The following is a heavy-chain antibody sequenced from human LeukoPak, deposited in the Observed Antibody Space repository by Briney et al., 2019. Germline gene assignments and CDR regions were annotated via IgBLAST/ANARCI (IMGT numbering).Heavy chain of an antibody. Sequence: PGGSLRLSCAASGFTFSSYWMSWVRQAPGKGLEWVANIKQDGSEKYYVDSVKGRFTISRDNAKNSLYLQMNSLRAEDTAVYYCAREPTRSGHDFFDYWGQGTLVTVSS. V-gene: IGHV3-7*01. J-gene: IGHJ4*02. CDR2: IKQDGSEK. CDR3: AREPTRSGHDFFDY. D-gene: IGHD1-1*01. CDR1: GFTFSSYW.